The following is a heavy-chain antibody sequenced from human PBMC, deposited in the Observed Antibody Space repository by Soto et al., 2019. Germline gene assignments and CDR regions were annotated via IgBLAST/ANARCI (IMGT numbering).Heavy chain of an antibody. CDR3: ARTKGGIVVVTRDYFDY. V-gene: IGHV4-39*01. CDR2: IYYSGST. CDR1: GGSISSSSYY. D-gene: IGHD3-22*01. Sequence: SETLTLTCTVYGGSISSSSYYWGWIRQPPGKGLEWIGSIYYSGSTYYNPSLKSRVTISVDTSKNQFSLKLSSVTAADTAVYYCARTKGGIVVVTRDYFDYWGQGTLVTVPQ. J-gene: IGHJ4*02.